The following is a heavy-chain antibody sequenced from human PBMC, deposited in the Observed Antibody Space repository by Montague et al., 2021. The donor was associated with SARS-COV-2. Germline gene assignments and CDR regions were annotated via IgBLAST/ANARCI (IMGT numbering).Heavy chain of an antibody. V-gene: IGHV3-33*08. Sequence: SLRLSCAASGFTFNNHGMHWVRQAPGKGLEWVAVIWYDGSREFYVDSVKGRFTISRDNSNNMLYLQMDSLGPEDTAVYYCARAFSSGWYDNWGQGTLVTVSS. D-gene: IGHD3-22*01. CDR3: ARAFSSGWYDN. CDR1: GFTFNNHG. CDR2: IWYDGSRE. J-gene: IGHJ5*02.